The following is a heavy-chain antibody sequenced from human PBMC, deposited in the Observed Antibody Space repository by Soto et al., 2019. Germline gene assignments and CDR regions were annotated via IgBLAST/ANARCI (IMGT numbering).Heavy chain of an antibody. V-gene: IGHV4-31*03. J-gene: IGHJ4*02. CDR2: VYYSGST. Sequence: QVQLQESGPGLVKPSQTLSLTCTVSGGSISSGDYYWSWISQHPGKGLEWIGYVYYSGSTFYNPSLRSRLTISIDTSKNQFYLKLSSVTAADTAVYYCARKKSSSWYDYWGQGTLVTVSS. CDR1: GGSISSGDYY. CDR3: ARKKSSSWYDY. D-gene: IGHD6-13*01.